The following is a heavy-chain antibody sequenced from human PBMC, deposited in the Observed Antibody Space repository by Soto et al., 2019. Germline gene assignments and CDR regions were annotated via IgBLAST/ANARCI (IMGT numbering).Heavy chain of an antibody. CDR3: SDCGELSFNFVH. J-gene: IGHJ4*02. V-gene: IGHV3-23*01. D-gene: IGHD3-10*01. CDR2: ISVSGANK. CDR1: GFGFSTYA. Sequence: GSLSLSCAASGFGFSTYAMSWGCQAPGKGLEWVSGISVSGANKYYADAVKGRFAISRANSKNTEYLQLHKLRAEATAAYYCSDCGELSFNFVHWGQGTQDTVSS.